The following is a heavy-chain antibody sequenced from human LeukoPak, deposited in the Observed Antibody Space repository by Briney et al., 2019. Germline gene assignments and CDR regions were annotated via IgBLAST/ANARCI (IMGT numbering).Heavy chain of an antibody. CDR1: GFTFNSYA. CDR2: ISASSGKT. V-gene: IGHV3-23*01. Sequence: GGSLRLSXAASGFTFNSYAMSWVCQAPGKGLGWVSCISASSGKTYYADSVKGRFTISRDNSKNTQSLQMNSLRAEDTALYYCAKCWSVTMVMAAPGDWGQGALVTVSS. D-gene: IGHD3-10*01. J-gene: IGHJ4*02. CDR3: AKCWSVTMVMAAPGD.